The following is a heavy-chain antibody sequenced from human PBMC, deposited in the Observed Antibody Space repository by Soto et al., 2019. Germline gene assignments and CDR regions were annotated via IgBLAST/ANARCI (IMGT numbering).Heavy chain of an antibody. J-gene: IGHJ6*03. CDR2: INHSGST. V-gene: IGHV4-34*01. D-gene: IGHD3-9*01. Sequence: SETLSLTCAVYGGSFSGYYWSWIRQPPGKGLEWIGEINHSGSTNYNPSLKSRVTISVDTSKNQFSLKLSSVTAADTAVYYCARAAVRYFDWLSHRYYMAVWGKGTSVTVSS. CDR1: GGSFSGYY. CDR3: ARAAVRYFDWLSHRYYMAV.